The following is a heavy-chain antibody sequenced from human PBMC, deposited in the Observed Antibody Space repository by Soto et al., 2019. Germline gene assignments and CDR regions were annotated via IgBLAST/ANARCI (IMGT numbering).Heavy chain of an antibody. D-gene: IGHD2-2*01. Sequence: ASVKVSCKTSGYTFSNYGITWVRQAPGQPLEWLGWISLYSDGTNYTQKFQGRVSMTTDTSTTTAYMELRNLRSDDTAVYYCARVVPGAEAWFGPWGQGTLVTVSS. CDR3: ARVVPGAEAWFGP. CDR1: GYTFSNYG. J-gene: IGHJ5*02. V-gene: IGHV1-18*01. CDR2: ISLYSDGT.